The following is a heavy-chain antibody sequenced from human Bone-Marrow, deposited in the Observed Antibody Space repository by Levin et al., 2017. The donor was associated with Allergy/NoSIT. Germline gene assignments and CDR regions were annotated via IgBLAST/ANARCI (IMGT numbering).Heavy chain of an antibody. CDR2: IYYTGSA. Sequence: KASETLSLTCTVFDGSINGYYWNWFRQPPGKGLEWIGYIYYTGSANSNPSLRGRVTMSVDTSKNQLYLMLSSVTAADTAVYYCARGGIVISPAAPYFDHWGQGSLVTVSS. CDR1: DGSINGYY. D-gene: IGHD2-2*01. J-gene: IGHJ4*02. V-gene: IGHV4-59*01. CDR3: ARGGIVISPAAPYFDH.